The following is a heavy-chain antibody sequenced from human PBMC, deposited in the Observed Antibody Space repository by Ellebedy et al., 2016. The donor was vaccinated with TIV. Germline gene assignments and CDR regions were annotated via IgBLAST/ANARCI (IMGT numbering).Heavy chain of an antibody. CDR2: ISSSSSTI. D-gene: IGHD3-22*01. CDR3: ARGLYYYDSSGYLY. Sequence: GESLKISCAASGFTFSSYSMNWVRQAPGKGLEWVSYISSSSSTIYYADSVKGRFTISRDNAKNSLYLQMNSLRAEDTAVYYCARGLYYYDSSGYLYWGQGTLVTVSS. V-gene: IGHV3-48*01. CDR1: GFTFSSYS. J-gene: IGHJ4*02.